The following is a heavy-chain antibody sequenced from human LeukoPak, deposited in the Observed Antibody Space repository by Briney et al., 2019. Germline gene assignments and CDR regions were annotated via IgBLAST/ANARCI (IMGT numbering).Heavy chain of an antibody. V-gene: IGHV4-4*07. D-gene: IGHD3-22*01. Sequence: PSETLSLTCTVSGGSISSYYWSWIRQPAGKGLEWIGRIYTSGSTNYNPSLKSRVTISVDTSKNQFSLKLSSVTAADTAVYYCARDDSSGYQPVPFDYWGQGTLVTVSS. J-gene: IGHJ4*02. CDR3: ARDDSSGYQPVPFDY. CDR1: GGSISSYY. CDR2: IYTSGST.